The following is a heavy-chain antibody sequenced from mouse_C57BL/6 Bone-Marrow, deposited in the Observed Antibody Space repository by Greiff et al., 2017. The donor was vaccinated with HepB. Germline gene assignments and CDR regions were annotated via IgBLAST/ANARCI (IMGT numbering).Heavy chain of an antibody. D-gene: IGHD2-1*01. J-gene: IGHJ2*01. CDR3: ARAPYGNYLYYFDY. CDR1: GYTFTSYW. CDR2: IYPSDSET. V-gene: IGHV1-61*01. Sequence: QVQLQQPGAELVRPGSSVKLSCKASGYTFTSYWMDWVKQRPGQGLEWIGNIYPSDSETHYNQKFKDKATLTVDKSSSTAYMPLSSLTSEDSAVYYCARAPYGNYLYYFDYWGQGTTLTVSS.